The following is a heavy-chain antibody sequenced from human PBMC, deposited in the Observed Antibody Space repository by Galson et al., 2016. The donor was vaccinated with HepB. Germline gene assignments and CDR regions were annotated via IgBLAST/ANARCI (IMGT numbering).Heavy chain of an antibody. Sequence: SLRLSCAASGFTFGDYALSWFRQAPGKGLEWVGFIRSKTYGVTSEYAASVKGRFTISRDDSKNIAYLQMNSLKTEDTAVYYCTRYATGYYYDSSGYYAQVNYFDYWGQGTLVTVSS. V-gene: IGHV3-49*03. D-gene: IGHD3-22*01. J-gene: IGHJ4*02. CDR1: GFTFGDYA. CDR3: TRYATGYYYDSSGYYAQVNYFDY. CDR2: IRSKTYGVTS.